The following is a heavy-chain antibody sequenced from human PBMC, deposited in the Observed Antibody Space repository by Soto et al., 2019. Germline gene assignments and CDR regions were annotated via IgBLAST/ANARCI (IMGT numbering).Heavy chain of an antibody. V-gene: IGHV1-8*02. CDR2: MNPDSGNT. CDR3: ARGVGYGDYSGYFYTDD. J-gene: IGHJ6*03. CDR1: GYTFTSYG. Sequence: ASVKVSCKASGYTFTSYGISWVRQAPGQGLEWMGWMNPDSGNTGYAQKFQGRVTMARNTSISTAYMELSSLRSEDTAVYYCARGVGYGDYSGYFYTDDWGKGTTVTVS. D-gene: IGHD4-17*01.